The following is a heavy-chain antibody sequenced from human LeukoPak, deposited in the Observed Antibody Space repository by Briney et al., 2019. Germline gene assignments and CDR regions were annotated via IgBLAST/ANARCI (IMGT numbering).Heavy chain of an antibody. CDR3: AKEGTSYCTNGVCHVDY. CDR2: IWNGGSNK. Sequence: QPGGSLRLSCAASGFTFSSYGMHWVRQAPGKGLEWVAVIWNGGSNKYYADSVKGRFTISRDNSKNTLYLQMNSLRDEDTAVYYCAKEGTSYCTNGVCHVDYWGQGTLVTVSS. V-gene: IGHV3-30*02. J-gene: IGHJ4*02. CDR1: GFTFSSYG. D-gene: IGHD2-8*01.